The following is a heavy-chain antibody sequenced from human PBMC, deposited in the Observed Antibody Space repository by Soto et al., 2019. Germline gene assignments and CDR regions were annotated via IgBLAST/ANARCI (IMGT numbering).Heavy chain of an antibody. Sequence: LXLXCAASGFLFSAXNMNWVSQAPGKGLEWLSSISDESSYIDYADSLRGRFTVYRDNARNSIYLQIDSLVVEDTAVYYCATPYYFNHWGPGTLVTVSS. CDR1: GFLFSAXN. D-gene: IGHD3-16*01. CDR2: ISDESSYI. CDR3: ATPYYFNH. V-gene: IGHV3-21*06. J-gene: IGHJ1*01.